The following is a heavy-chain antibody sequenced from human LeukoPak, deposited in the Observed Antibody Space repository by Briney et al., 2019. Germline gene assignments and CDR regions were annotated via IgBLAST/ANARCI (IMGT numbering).Heavy chain of an antibody. J-gene: IGHJ3*02. CDR1: GGSISSGSYY. Sequence: PSETLSLTCTVSGGSISSGSYYWSWIRQPAGKGLEWIGRIYTSGSTNYNPSLKSRVTISVDTSKNQFSLKLSSVTAADTAVYYCARDLFSVEMATMIHAFDIWGQGTMVTVSS. CDR2: IYTSGST. CDR3: ARDLFSVEMATMIHAFDI. D-gene: IGHD5-24*01. V-gene: IGHV4-61*02.